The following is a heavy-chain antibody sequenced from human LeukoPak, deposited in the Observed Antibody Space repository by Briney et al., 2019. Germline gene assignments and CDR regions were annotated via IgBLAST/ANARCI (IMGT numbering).Heavy chain of an antibody. D-gene: IGHD1-26*01. J-gene: IGHJ5*02. CDR1: GFTVSSTY. V-gene: IGHV4-59*08. CDR2: IYYSGST. Sequence: GSLRLSCAASGFTVSSTYMSWIRQSPGKGLEWIGDIYYSGSTNYNPSLKSRVTISVDTSKKQFSLKLSPVTAADTAVYYCAGRYSGSYYNWFDPWGQGTRVTVSS. CDR3: AGRYSGSYYNWFDP.